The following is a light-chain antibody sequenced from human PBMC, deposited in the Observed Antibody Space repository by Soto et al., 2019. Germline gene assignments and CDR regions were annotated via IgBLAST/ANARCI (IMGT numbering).Light chain of an antibody. CDR3: SSYTSSSTSYV. J-gene: IGLJ1*01. CDR1: SSDVGGYNY. CDR2: DVS. Sequence: QSVLTQPASVSGSPGQSITISCTGPSSDVGGYNYVSWYQHHPGKAPQLIIYDVSNRPSGVSNRFSGSTSGNTASLTISGRQAEDEADYYCSSYTSSSTSYVFGTGTKLTVL. V-gene: IGLV2-14*03.